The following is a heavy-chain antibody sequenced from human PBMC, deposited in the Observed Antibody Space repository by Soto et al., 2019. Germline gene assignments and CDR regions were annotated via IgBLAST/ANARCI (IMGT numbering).Heavy chain of an antibody. CDR1: GFSVGSNNW. D-gene: IGHD2-2*01. J-gene: IGHJ4*02. CDR3: VRTQSRPAAIWN. CDR2: IYYTGST. Sequence: SETLSLTCAVSGFSVGSNNWWGWIRQSPGKGLEWIGNIYYTGSTNYNPSLKSRVTLSVDRANNQFSLRLTSVTAADTPVYYCVRTQSRPAAIWNWGQGALVTVSS. V-gene: IGHV4-28*01.